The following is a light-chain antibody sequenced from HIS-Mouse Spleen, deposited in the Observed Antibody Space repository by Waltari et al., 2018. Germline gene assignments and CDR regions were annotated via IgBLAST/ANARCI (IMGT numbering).Light chain of an antibody. CDR2: DVS. Sequence: QSALTQPRPVSGSPGQSVTISCTGTSSAVGGSNYVSWYQQHPGKAPKLMIYDVSKRPSGVPDRFSGSKSGNTASLTISGLQAEDEADYYCCSYAGSYTGVFGTGTKVTVL. J-gene: IGLJ1*01. V-gene: IGLV2-11*01. CDR1: SSAVGGSNY. CDR3: CSYAGSYTGV.